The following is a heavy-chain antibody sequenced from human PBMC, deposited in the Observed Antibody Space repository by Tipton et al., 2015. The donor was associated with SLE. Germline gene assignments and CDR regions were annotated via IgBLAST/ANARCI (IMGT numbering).Heavy chain of an antibody. CDR1: GYTFISYG. CDR2: ISAYNGNT. Sequence: QLVQSGAEVKKPGSSVKVSCKASGYTFISYGISWVRQARGQGLEWMGWISAYNGNTNYAQKLQGRVTMTTDTSTITAYMELRSLRSDDTAGYYCARLMITFGGVIVKDAFDVWSQGTMVTVSS. J-gene: IGHJ3*01. D-gene: IGHD3-16*02. V-gene: IGHV1-18*01. CDR3: ARLMITFGGVIVKDAFDV.